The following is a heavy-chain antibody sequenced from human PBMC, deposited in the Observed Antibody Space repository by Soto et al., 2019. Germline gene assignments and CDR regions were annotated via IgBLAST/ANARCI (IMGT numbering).Heavy chain of an antibody. V-gene: IGHV5-10-1*01. D-gene: IGHD3-22*01. CDR1: GYSFTSYW. Sequence: PGESLKISCKGSGYSFTSYWISWVRQMPGKGLEWMGRIDPSDSYTNYSPSFQGHVTISADKSISTAYLQWSSLKASDTAMYYCARLPSYYYDSSGARDYYYGMAFWGQGTTVTVSS. CDR2: IDPSDSYT. J-gene: IGHJ6*02. CDR3: ARLPSYYYDSSGARDYYYGMAF.